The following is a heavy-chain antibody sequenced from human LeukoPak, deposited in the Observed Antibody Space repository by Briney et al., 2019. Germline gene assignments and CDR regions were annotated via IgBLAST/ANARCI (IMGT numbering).Heavy chain of an antibody. CDR2: ISGSGGST. V-gene: IGHV3-23*01. CDR1: GFTFSSYA. CDR3: AKDISPQTTYYYMDV. D-gene: IGHD1-7*01. Sequence: GGSRRLSCAASGFTFSSYAMSWVRQAPGKGLEWVSAISGSGGSTYYADSVKGRFTISRDNSKNTLYLQMNSLRAEDTAVYYCAKDISPQTTYYYMDVWGKGTTVTVSS. J-gene: IGHJ6*03.